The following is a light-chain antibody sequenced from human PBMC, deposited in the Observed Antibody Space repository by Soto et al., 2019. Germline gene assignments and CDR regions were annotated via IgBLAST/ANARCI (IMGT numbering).Light chain of an antibody. Sequence: QAVVTQPASVSGSPGQSITISCTGTSSDVGGYNYVSWYQQHPGKAPKLIIYEVSNRPSGVSNRFSGSKSGNTASLTISGLQAEDEADYYCSSYTSSSTNVVFGGGTKVTVL. CDR3: SSYTSSSTNVV. CDR2: EVS. CDR1: SSDVGGYNY. V-gene: IGLV2-14*01. J-gene: IGLJ2*01.